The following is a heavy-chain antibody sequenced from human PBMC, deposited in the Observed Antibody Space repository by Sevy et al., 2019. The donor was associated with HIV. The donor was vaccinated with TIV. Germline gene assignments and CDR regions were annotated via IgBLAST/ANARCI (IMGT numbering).Heavy chain of an antibody. Sequence: GESLKISCAASGFTFSSYDMHWVRQATGKGLEWVSAIGTAGDTYYPGSVKGRFTISRENAKNSLYLQMNSLRAGDTAVYYCARAYGWRGGFDYWGQGTLVTVSS. CDR1: GFTFSSYD. D-gene: IGHD3-16*01. CDR3: ARAYGWRGGFDY. V-gene: IGHV3-13*01. J-gene: IGHJ4*02. CDR2: IGTAGDT.